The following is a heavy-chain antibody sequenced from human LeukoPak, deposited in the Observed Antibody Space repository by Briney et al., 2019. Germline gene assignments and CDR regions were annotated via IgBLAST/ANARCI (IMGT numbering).Heavy chain of an antibody. Sequence: SETLSLTCTVSGGSISSYYWSWIRQPAGKGLEWIGRIYTSGSTNYNPSLKSRVTISVDTSKNQFSLKLSSVTAADTAVYYCARGDDYDILTQVYFDYWGQGTLVTVSS. CDR2: IYTSGST. CDR3: ARGDDYDILTQVYFDY. CDR1: GGSISSYY. V-gene: IGHV4-4*07. D-gene: IGHD3-9*01. J-gene: IGHJ4*02.